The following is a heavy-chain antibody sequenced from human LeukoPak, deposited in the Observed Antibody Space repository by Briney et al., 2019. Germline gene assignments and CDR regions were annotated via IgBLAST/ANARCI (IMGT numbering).Heavy chain of an antibody. CDR2: IYSGGST. Sequence: GGSLRLSCAASGFTVSSNYMSWVRQAPGKGLEWVSVIYSGGSTYYADSVKGRFTISRDNSKNTLYLQMNSLRAEDTAVYYCARDPVAVAGPGLFDYWGQGTLVTVSS. D-gene: IGHD6-19*01. CDR1: GFTVSSNY. J-gene: IGHJ4*02. CDR3: ARDPVAVAGPGLFDY. V-gene: IGHV3-53*01.